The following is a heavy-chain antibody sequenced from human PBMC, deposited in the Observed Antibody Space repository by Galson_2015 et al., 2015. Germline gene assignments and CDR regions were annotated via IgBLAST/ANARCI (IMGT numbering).Heavy chain of an antibody. CDR3: ARDFIAAGGLDV. J-gene: IGHJ6*02. Sequence: SLRLSCAASEFTFTNYWMNWVRQAPGKGLEWLANIKPDGSDRYCVDSVKGRFTISRDNAKNSLYLQMNSLRAEDTAVYYCARDFIAAGGLDVWGQGTTVTVS. D-gene: IGHD3-16*02. CDR1: EFTFTNYW. V-gene: IGHV3-7*03. CDR2: IKPDGSDR.